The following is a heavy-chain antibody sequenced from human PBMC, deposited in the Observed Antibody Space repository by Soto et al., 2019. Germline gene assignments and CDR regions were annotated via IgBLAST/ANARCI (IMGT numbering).Heavy chain of an antibody. CDR3: ARVVISNDYGDYEEYFQH. D-gene: IGHD4-17*01. V-gene: IGHV1-69*02. Sequence: SVKVSCKASGGTFSSYTISWVRQAPGQGLEWTGRIIPILGIANYAQKFQGRVTITADKSTSTAYMELSSLRSEDTAVYYCARVVISNDYGDYEEYFQHWGQGTLVTVSS. J-gene: IGHJ1*01. CDR1: GGTFSSYT. CDR2: IIPILGIA.